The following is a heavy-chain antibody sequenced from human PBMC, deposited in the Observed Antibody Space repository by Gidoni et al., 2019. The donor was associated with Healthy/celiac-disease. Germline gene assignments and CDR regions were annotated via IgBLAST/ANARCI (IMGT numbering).Heavy chain of an antibody. D-gene: IGHD3-3*01. Sequence: EVQLVESGGGLVKPGGSLRLSCAASGFTFSSYSMNWVRRAPGKGLEWVASISSSSSYISYADSVKGRFTISRDNAKNSLYLQMNSLRAEDTAVYYCARDTGYYDFWSGYWNYYYYGMDVWGQGTTVTVSS. CDR2: ISSSSSYI. CDR3: ARDTGYYDFWSGYWNYYYYGMDV. CDR1: GFTFSSYS. J-gene: IGHJ6*02. V-gene: IGHV3-21*01.